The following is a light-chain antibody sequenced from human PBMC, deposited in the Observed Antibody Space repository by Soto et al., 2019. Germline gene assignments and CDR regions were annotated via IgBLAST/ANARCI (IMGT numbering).Light chain of an antibody. J-gene: IGKJ5*01. CDR2: RAS. CDR3: QLSQQRSSWPPIA. Sequence: NVLTQSPGTLSLSPGERATLSCRASQSLSGNYLAWYQQKPGQAPRVLIYRASIRATGISDRFSGSGSGTDFTLSISSLEPEDFAVYYCQLSQQRSSWPPIAFGQGARLEIK. V-gene: IGKV3D-20*02. CDR1: QSLSGNY.